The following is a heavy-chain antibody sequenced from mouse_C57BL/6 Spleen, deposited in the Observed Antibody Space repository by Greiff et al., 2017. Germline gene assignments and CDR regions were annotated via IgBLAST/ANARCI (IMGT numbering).Heavy chain of an antibody. D-gene: IGHD2-4*01. CDR1: GYSFTGYY. V-gene: IGHV1-42*01. Sequence: VQLQQSGPELVKPGASVKISCKASGYSFTGYYMNWVKQSPEKSLEWIGEINPSTGGTTYNQKFKAKATLTVDKSSSTAYMQLKSLTSEDSAVYYCARGDGLRRGDYWGQGTSVTVSS. J-gene: IGHJ4*01. CDR2: INPSTGGT. CDR3: ARGDGLRRGDY.